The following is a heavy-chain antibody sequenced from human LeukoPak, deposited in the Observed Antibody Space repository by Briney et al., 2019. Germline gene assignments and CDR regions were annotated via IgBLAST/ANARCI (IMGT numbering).Heavy chain of an antibody. Sequence: GGSLRLSCVASGFTFSAYYMSWIRQAPGKGLEWVSYISTSSSDINYADSVKGRFTISRDNAKNSLYLQMNSLRAEDTAVYYCARDWAPSIENWFDPWGQGTLVTVSS. J-gene: IGHJ5*02. V-gene: IGHV3-11*06. CDR3: ARDWAPSIENWFDP. D-gene: IGHD3-16*01. CDR2: ISTSSSDI. CDR1: GFTFSAYY.